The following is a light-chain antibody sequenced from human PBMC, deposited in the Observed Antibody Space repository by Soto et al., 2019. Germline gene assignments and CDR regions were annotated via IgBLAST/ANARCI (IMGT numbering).Light chain of an antibody. CDR1: SSDVGNHNL. CDR3: CSHSGHGSLLV. V-gene: IGLV2-23*02. CDR2: EVT. Sequence: QSALTQPASVSGSPGQSIAISCTGTSSDVGNHNLVSWYQQHPGKAPKLLIYEVTKWASGTSHRFSGSKFGNTASLTISGLQPEDEADYYCCSHSGHGSLLVFGGGTQLTVL. J-gene: IGLJ7*01.